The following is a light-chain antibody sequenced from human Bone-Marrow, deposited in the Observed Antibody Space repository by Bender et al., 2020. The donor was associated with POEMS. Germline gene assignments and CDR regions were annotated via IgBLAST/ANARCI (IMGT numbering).Light chain of an antibody. CDR3: SAYTRPPTL. CDR2: DYS. Sequence: QSALTQPASVSGSPGQSITISCTGTSSDIGSYNHVSWYQQHPGKAPKLMIYDYSHRPTGVSTRFSGSRCGNTASLTITGLRGDDEADYYCSAYTRPPTLFGGGTKVTVL. J-gene: IGLJ2*01. V-gene: IGLV2-14*03. CDR1: SSDIGSYNH.